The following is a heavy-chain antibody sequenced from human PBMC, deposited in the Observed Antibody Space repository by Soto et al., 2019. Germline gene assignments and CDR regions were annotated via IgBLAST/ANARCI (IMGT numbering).Heavy chain of an antibody. CDR1: GFTVSNNY. CDR3: VKEVETVRLVAFAL. V-gene: IGHV3-53*01. J-gene: IGHJ4*02. Sequence: GGSLRLSCAVSGFTVSNNYMSWVRQAPGKGLEGVSVIYSGGYTAYGDSVKGRFTISRDNSKDIVYLQMNSLRVDDTALYYCVKEVETVRLVAFALRGQGTQVTVSS. CDR2: IYSGGYT. D-gene: IGHD5-18*01.